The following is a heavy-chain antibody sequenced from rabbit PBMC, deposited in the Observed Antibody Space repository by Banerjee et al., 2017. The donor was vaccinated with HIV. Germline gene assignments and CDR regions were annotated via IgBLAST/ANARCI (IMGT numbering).Heavy chain of an antibody. J-gene: IGHJ4*01. V-gene: IGHV1S47*01. CDR2: IDPVFGST. CDR1: GFDFSSYG. CDR3: VRTFNYASSSGYSESNL. D-gene: IGHD1-1*01. Sequence: QEQLVESGGGLVQPGGSLKLSCKASGFDFSSYGVSWVRQAPGKGLEWIGYIDPVFGSTYYASWVNGRFTISSHNAQNTLYLQLNSLTAADTATYFCVRTFNYASSSGYSESNLWGPGTLVTVS.